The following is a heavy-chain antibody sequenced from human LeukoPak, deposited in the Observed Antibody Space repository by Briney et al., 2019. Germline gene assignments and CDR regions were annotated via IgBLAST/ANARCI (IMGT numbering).Heavy chain of an antibody. D-gene: IGHD3-3*01. CDR2: INSDGGST. J-gene: IGHJ4*02. CDR3: ARVRESRFGLVTVSDY. CDR1: GFTFSSYW. Sequence: PGGSLRLSCVASGFTFSSYWMHWVRQAPGKGLVWVSHINSDGGSTNYAASVKGRFTISRDNAKNTVSLQMNSLTAEDTGVYYCARVRESRFGLVTVSDYWGQGTLVIVSS. V-gene: IGHV3-74*01.